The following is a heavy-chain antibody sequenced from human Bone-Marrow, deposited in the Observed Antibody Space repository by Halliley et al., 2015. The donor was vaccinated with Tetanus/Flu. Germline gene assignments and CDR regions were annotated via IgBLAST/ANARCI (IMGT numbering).Heavy chain of an antibody. CDR3: AKEFNFWSGYIFDY. CDR2: VSGGGGST. V-gene: IGHV3-23*01. Sequence: SDVSGGGGSTYYADSVKGRFPISRDNSKNTLYLQMNSLRAEDTAVYYCAKEFNFWSGYIFDYWGQGTMVTVSS. D-gene: IGHD3-3*01. J-gene: IGHJ4*02.